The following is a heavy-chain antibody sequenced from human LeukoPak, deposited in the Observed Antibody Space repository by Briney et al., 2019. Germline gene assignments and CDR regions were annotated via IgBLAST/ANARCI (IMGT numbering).Heavy chain of an antibody. V-gene: IGHV3-30-3*01. CDR3: ARASYSCSGSSCHPEGFDV. CDR1: GFNFRAYA. CDR2: ISFDGNNK. D-gene: IGHD2-15*01. J-gene: IGHJ3*01. Sequence: PGGSLRLSCAASGFNFRAYAMHWVRQAPGKGLEWVALISFDGNNKYYADSVKGRFTISKDASKNTLYLQMNSLRPEDTAVYYCARASYSCSGSSCHPEGFDVWAKGQWSPSLQ.